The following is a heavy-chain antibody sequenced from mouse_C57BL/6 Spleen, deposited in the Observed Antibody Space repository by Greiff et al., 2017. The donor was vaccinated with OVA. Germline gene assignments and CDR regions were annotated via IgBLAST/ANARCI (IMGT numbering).Heavy chain of an antibody. CDR2: IWSGGST. J-gene: IGHJ4*01. CDR1: GFSLTSYG. Sequence: VQLQQSGPGLVQPSQSLSITCTVSGFSLTSYGVHWVRQSPGTGLEWLGVIWSGGSTDYNAAFISRLSISKDNSKSQVFFKMNSLQADDTAIYYCARKGIYYYGSSHYHAMDYWGQGTSVTVSS. CDR3: ARKGIYYYGSSHYHAMDY. V-gene: IGHV2-2*01. D-gene: IGHD1-1*01.